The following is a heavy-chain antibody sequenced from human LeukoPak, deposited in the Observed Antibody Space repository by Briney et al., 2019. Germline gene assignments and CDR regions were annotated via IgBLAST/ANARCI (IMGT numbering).Heavy chain of an antibody. Sequence: SETLSLTCAVSGYSISSSNWWGWIRQPPGKGLEWIGYIYSSGSTYYNLSLKSRVTMSVDTSKNQFSLRLSSVTAVDTAVYYCARTAVDTATHFDNWGQGTLVTVSS. D-gene: IGHD5-18*01. CDR2: IYSSGST. J-gene: IGHJ4*02. V-gene: IGHV4-28*01. CDR3: ARTAVDTATHFDN. CDR1: GYSISSSNW.